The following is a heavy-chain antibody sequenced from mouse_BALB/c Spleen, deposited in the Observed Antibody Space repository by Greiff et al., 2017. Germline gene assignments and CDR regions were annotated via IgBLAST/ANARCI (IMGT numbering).Heavy chain of an antibody. CDR2: ILPGSGST. Sequence: QVQLQQSGAELVRPGASVKLSCKASGFNIKDYYMHWVKQRPGHGLEWIGEILPGSGSTKYNEKFKGKATFTADTSSNTAYMQLSSLTSEDSAVYYCARCLDAMDYGGQGTAVTVSS. D-gene: IGHD6-1*01. CDR3: ARCLDAMDY. CDR1: GFNIKDYY. J-gene: IGHJ4*01. V-gene: IGHV1-9*01.